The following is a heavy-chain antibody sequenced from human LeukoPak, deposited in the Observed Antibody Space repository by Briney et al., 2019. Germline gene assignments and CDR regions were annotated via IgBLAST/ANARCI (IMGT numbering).Heavy chain of an antibody. CDR2: IYSDGST. CDR1: GLTVSSNY. J-gene: IGHJ4*02. V-gene: IGHV3-66*01. CDR3: SRDWPPY. Sequence: GGSLRLSCAASGLTVSSNYMSWVRQAPGKGLEWVSVIYSDGSTYYADSVKGRFTISRDNSKNTLYLQMNSLRAEDTAVYYCSRDWPPYWGQGTLVTVSS.